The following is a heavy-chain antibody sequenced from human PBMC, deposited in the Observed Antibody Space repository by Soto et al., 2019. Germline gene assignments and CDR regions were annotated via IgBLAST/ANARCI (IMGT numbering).Heavy chain of an antibody. Sequence: QVQLVQSGAGVKKPGASVKVSCKASGYSFQTYSIHWVRQAPGQRLEWMGSINAGSGNAKYSPKFQDRVTITRDTSATTAYMELSSLRSEDTAVYFCARNRLLWFEDFDPWGQGTLVTVSS. J-gene: IGHJ5*02. CDR3: ARNRLLWFEDFDP. V-gene: IGHV1-3*01. D-gene: IGHD3-10*01. CDR1: GYSFQTYS. CDR2: INAGSGNA.